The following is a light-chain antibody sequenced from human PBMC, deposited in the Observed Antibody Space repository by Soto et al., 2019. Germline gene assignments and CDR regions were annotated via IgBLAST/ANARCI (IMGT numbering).Light chain of an antibody. CDR3: QSYDSTLSARYV. CDR2: GNI. Sequence: QSVLTQPPSVSGAPGQRVTISCTGSSSNIGAGYDVHWYQQHPGTAPKLLIFGNINRPSGVPDRFPGSKSGTSASLAITGLQAEDEGDYYCQSYDSTLSARYVFGTGTKVTVL. V-gene: IGLV1-40*01. CDR1: SSNIGAGYD. J-gene: IGLJ1*01.